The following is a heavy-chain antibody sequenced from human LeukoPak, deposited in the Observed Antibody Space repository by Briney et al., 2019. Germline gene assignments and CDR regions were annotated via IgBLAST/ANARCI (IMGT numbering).Heavy chain of an antibody. V-gene: IGHV3-23*01. CDR3: ARDIVPTR. Sequence: AGGSLRLSCAASGFTFSSYAMSWVRQAPGKGLEWVSAISCGGGSKYYADSVKGRFTISRDNSKNTLYLQMNSLRAEDTDVYYCARDIVPTRWGEGTLVTVSS. CDR1: GFTFSSYA. J-gene: IGHJ4*02. D-gene: IGHD3-16*02. CDR2: ISCGGGSK.